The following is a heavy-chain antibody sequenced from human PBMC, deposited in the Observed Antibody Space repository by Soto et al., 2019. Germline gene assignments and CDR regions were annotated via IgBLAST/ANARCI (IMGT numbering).Heavy chain of an antibody. CDR2: ISYDGSNK. Sequence: QVQLVESGGCVVQPGRSLRLSCAASGFTFSSYAMHWVRQAPGKWLEWVAVISYDGSNKYYADSVKGRFTISRDNSKNTLYLQVNSLRAEDTAVYYCARDRLRYNWNDFPYYYYGMDVWGQGTTVTVSS. V-gene: IGHV3-30-3*01. CDR3: ARDRLRYNWNDFPYYYYGMDV. J-gene: IGHJ6*02. CDR1: GFTFSSYA. D-gene: IGHD1-1*01.